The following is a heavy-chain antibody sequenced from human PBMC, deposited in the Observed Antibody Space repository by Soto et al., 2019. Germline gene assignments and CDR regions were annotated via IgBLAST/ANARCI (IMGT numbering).Heavy chain of an antibody. CDR3: SRGILV. D-gene: IGHD5-18*01. CDR2: ISYGGST. J-gene: IGHJ4*02. Sequence: QVQLQESGPGLVKPSQTLSLTCTVSGGSINSGGYCWSWIRQHPGKGLDWIGCISYGGSTSYNPSLKRRVTISVDTSKNQFSLKLTSVTAADRAVYYCSRGILVWGQGALITVSS. V-gene: IGHV4-31*03. CDR1: GGSINSGGYC.